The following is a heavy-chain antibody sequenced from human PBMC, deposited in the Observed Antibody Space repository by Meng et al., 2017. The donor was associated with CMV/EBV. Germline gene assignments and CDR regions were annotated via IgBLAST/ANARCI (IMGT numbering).Heavy chain of an antibody. CDR3: ARERIAAAGTDAFDI. Sequence: GESLKISCAASGFTFINYWMSWVRQAPGKGLEWVANIKQDGSEKHYVDSVKGRFTISRDNAKNSVFLQMNSLRVEDTAVYYCARERIAAAGTDAFDIWGQGTMVTVSS. J-gene: IGHJ3*02. V-gene: IGHV3-7*01. CDR1: GFTFINYW. CDR2: IKQDGSEK. D-gene: IGHD6-13*01.